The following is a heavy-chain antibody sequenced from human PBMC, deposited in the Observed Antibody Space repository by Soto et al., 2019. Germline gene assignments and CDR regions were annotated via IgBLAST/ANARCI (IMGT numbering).Heavy chain of an antibody. J-gene: IGHJ3*02. CDR3: ARDYYDMEGAFDI. CDR1: GFTFSSYA. CDR2: ISYDGSNK. D-gene: IGHD3-22*01. Sequence: QVQLVESGGGVVQPGRSLRLSCAASGFTFSSYAMHWVRQAPGKGLEWVAVISYDGSNKYYADSVKGRFTISRDNSKNTLYLKMNSLRAEDTAVYYCARDYYDMEGAFDIWGQGTMVTVSS. V-gene: IGHV3-30-3*01.